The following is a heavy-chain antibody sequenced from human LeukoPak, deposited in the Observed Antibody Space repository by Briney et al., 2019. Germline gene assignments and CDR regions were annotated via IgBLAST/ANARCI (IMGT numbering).Heavy chain of an antibody. D-gene: IGHD3-3*01. Sequence: GASVKVSCKASGYTFTSYDINWVRQATGQGLEWMGWMNPNSGNTGYAQKFQGRVAMTRDPSISTAYMELSSLRSDDTAVYYCARGWQLRFLEIQHWGQGTLVTVSS. CDR2: MNPNSGNT. J-gene: IGHJ1*01. V-gene: IGHV1-8*01. CDR1: GYTFTSYD. CDR3: ARGWQLRFLEIQH.